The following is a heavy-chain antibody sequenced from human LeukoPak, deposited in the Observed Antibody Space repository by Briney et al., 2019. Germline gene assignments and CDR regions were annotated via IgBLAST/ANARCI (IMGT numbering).Heavy chain of an antibody. D-gene: IGHD4-17*01. Sequence: SETLSLTCAVYGGSFSGYYWSWIRQPPGKGLEWIGEINHSGSTNYNPSLKSRVTISVDTSKNQLSLKLSSVTAADTAVYYCARGTMTTVTYYFDYWGQGTLVTVSS. CDR2: INHSGST. CDR3: ARGTMTTVTYYFDY. J-gene: IGHJ4*02. CDR1: GGSFSGYY. V-gene: IGHV4-34*01.